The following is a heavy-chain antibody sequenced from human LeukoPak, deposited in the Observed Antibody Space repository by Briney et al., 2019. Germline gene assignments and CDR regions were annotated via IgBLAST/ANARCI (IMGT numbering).Heavy chain of an antibody. J-gene: IGHJ5*02. CDR1: GGSISSYY. V-gene: IGHV4-4*07. Sequence: SETLSLTCTVSGGSISSYYWNWIRQPAGKGLEWIGRIYTSGSTNYNPSPKIRVTMSSDTSKNRFSLKLSSVTAADTAVYHCARDAGPRQQLGVFDPWGEGTLVTVSS. CDR2: IYTSGST. D-gene: IGHD6-13*01. CDR3: ARDAGPRQQLGVFDP.